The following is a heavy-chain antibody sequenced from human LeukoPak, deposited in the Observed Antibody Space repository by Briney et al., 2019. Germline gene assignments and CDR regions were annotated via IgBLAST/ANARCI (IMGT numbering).Heavy chain of an antibody. J-gene: IGHJ4*02. Sequence: GGSLRLSCAASGFTFDDYAMHWVRQAPGKGLEWVSSISSSSSYIYYADSVKGRFTISRDNAKNSLYLQMNSLRAEDTAVYYCARGGGYFDWTSTVWGQGTLVTVSS. CDR2: ISSSSSYI. CDR3: ARGGGYFDWTSTV. V-gene: IGHV3-21*01. D-gene: IGHD3-9*01. CDR1: GFTFDDYA.